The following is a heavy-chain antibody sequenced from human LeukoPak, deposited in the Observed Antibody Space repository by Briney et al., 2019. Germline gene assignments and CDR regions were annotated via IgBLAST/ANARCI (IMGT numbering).Heavy chain of an antibody. V-gene: IGHV1-18*01. CDR1: GYTFTSYG. CDR2: ISAYNGNT. Sequence: ASVKVSCKASGYTFTSYGISWVRQAPGQGLEWMGWISAYNGNTNYAQELQGRVTMTTDTSTSTAYMGLRSLRSDDTAVYYCARDPYYYDSSGYRGFDYLGPGNPGHRLL. CDR3: ARDPYYYDSSGYRGFDY. J-gene: IGHJ4*02. D-gene: IGHD3-22*01.